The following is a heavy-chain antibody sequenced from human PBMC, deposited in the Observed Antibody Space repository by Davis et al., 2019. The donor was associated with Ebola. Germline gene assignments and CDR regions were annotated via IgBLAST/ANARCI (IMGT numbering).Heavy chain of an antibody. CDR1: GYTVTQLS. CDR3: ARDLGDYYDSSGGMDV. D-gene: IGHD3-22*01. CDR2: FDPEEGKT. J-gene: IGHJ6*02. Sequence: AASVKVSCKVSGYTVTQLSPHWVRQAPGKGLEWMGGFDPEEGKTIYAQKFQGRLTMTEDTSTDTAYMELSSLRPEDTAVYYCARDLGDYYDSSGGMDVWGQGTTVTVSS. V-gene: IGHV1-24*01.